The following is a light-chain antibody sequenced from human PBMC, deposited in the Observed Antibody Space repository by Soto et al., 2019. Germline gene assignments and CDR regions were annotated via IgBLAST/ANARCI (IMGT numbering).Light chain of an antibody. J-gene: IGLJ2*01. CDR1: SGHSSDA. V-gene: IGLV4-69*01. Sequence: QLVLTQSPSASASLGASVKFTCTLSSGHSSDAIAWHQQQPEKGPRYLMKLNSDGSHNKGDGIPDRFSGSSSGAERYLTISSLQSEDEADYYCQTWDTGSVVFGGGTKLTVL. CDR2: LNSDGSH. CDR3: QTWDTGSVV.